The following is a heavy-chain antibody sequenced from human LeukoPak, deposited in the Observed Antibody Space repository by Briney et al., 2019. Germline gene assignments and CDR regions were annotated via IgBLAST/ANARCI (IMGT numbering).Heavy chain of an antibody. CDR1: GFTFSSYA. J-gene: IGHJ4*02. V-gene: IGHV3-30-3*02. CDR2: ISYDGSNK. CDR3: AKPYYYYDSSGYLH. D-gene: IGHD3-22*01. Sequence: PGRSLRLSCAASGFTFSSYAMHWVRQAPGKGLEWVAVISYDGSNKYYADSVKGRFTISRDNSKNTLYLQMNSLRAEDTAVYYCAKPYYYYDSSGYLHWGQGTLVTVSS.